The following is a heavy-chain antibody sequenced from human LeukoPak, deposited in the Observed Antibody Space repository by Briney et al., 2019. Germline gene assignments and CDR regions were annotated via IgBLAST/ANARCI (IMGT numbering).Heavy chain of an antibody. CDR2: ISGSGGST. CDR1: GFTFSSYG. Sequence: GGTLRLSCAASGFTFSSYGMSWVRQAPGKGLEWVSAISGSGGSTYYADSVKGRFAISRDTSKNTLYLHMSSLRAEDTALYYCAKDESVVIRYYFDYWGQGIVVTVSS. CDR3: AKDESVVIRYYFDY. D-gene: IGHD3-22*01. J-gene: IGHJ4*02. V-gene: IGHV3-23*01.